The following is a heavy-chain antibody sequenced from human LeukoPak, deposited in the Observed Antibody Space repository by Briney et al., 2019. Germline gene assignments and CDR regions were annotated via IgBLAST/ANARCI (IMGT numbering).Heavy chain of an antibody. Sequence: SETLSLTCTVSGGSISSGDYYWSWLRQPPGKGLEWIGYIYQSGSTYYNPSLKSRVTISGDRSRNQFSLKLTSVTAADTAVYYCARGRSHSSGYYKPVDYWGQGTLVTVSS. CDR3: ARGRSHSSGYYKPVDY. J-gene: IGHJ4*02. V-gene: IGHV4-30-2*01. CDR2: IYQSGST. D-gene: IGHD3-22*01. CDR1: GGSISSGDYY.